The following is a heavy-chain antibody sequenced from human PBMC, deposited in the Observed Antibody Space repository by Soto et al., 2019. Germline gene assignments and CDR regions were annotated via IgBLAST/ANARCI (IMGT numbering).Heavy chain of an antibody. CDR2: IRSKTDGGTT. CDR3: TTTRPGTNVFDN. Sequence: EVQLVESWGGLVEPGGSLRLSCAASGITFSNAWMNWVRKAPGKGLEYIGRIRSKTDGGTTEYDAPVAGRFTVSRDDSRNTLYLQMSGLKTEDTAVYYCTTTRPGTNVFDNWGQGTLVTVSS. V-gene: IGHV3-15*01. D-gene: IGHD6-13*01. J-gene: IGHJ3*02. CDR1: GITFSNAW.